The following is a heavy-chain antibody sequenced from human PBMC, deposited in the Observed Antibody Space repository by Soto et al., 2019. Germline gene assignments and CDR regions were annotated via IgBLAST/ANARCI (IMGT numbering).Heavy chain of an antibody. Sequence: EVQLVESGGGLVQPGKSLRLSCAASGFSFDDYAMHWVRQAPGKGLEWVSSISWNSDTIGYADSVRGRFTISRDNAKNYLYLQMNSLRVEDTALYYCAKDTRGSYYMFDYWGQGTLVTVSS. V-gene: IGHV3-9*01. CDR3: AKDTRGSYYMFDY. D-gene: IGHD1-26*01. CDR1: GFSFDDYA. J-gene: IGHJ4*02. CDR2: ISWNSDTI.